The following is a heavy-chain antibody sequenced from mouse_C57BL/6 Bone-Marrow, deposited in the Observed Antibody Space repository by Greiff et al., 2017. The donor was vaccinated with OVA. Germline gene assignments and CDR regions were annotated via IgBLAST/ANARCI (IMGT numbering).Heavy chain of an antibody. V-gene: IGHV1-55*01. CDR2: IYPGSGST. CDR3: ARWGYYGSLDY. D-gene: IGHD1-1*01. J-gene: IGHJ2*01. Sequence: QVQLQQPGATTVKPGASVKMSCKASGYTFTSYWITWVKQRPGQGLEWIGDIYPGSGSTTYNEKFKSKATLTVDTSSSTAYMQLSSLTSEDSAVYYCARWGYYGSLDYWGQGTTLTVSS. CDR1: GYTFTSYW.